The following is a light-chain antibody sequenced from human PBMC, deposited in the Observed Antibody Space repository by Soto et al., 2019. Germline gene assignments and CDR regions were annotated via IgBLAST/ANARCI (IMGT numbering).Light chain of an antibody. CDR3: QQRSNWRGIT. J-gene: IGKJ5*01. Sequence: EIVLTQSPATLSFSPGERATLSCRSSQSVSSYLAWYQQKPGQAPRLLIYDASNRATGIPARFSGSGSGTDFTLTIRSLEPEDFAVYYCQQRSNWRGITFGQGTQLENK. CDR1: QSVSSY. CDR2: DAS. V-gene: IGKV3-11*01.